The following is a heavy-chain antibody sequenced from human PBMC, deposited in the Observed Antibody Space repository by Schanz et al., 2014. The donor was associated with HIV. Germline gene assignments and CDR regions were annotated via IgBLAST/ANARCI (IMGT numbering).Heavy chain of an antibody. CDR3: VRETPSGVDYFDY. D-gene: IGHD3-10*01. CDR2: IRGGTDDK. Sequence: EVQLLESGGALEEPGGPLRLSVVVSGFTFVSYTRIWARRPRGKGREWSSSIRGGTDDKRYADSIKGRFTISRDNANNSVYLQMNSLRGEDTAVYYCVRETPSGVDYFDYWGQGTLVTVSS. J-gene: IGHJ4*02. CDR1: GFTFVSYT. V-gene: IGHV3-21*01.